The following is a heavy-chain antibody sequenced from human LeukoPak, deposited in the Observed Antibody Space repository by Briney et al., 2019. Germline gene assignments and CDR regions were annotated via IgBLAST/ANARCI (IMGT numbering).Heavy chain of an antibody. CDR1: GGSSSGDF. CDR2: IHTSGST. J-gene: IGHJ4*02. CDR3: ARDNPARVTATLDY. Sequence: SETLSLTCTVSGGSSSGDFWSWIRQPAGKGLEWIGRIHTSGSTNYNPPLMSRVTMSLDTSKNQFSLHLSSVTAADTAVYYCARDNPARVTATLDYWGQGTLVTVSS. D-gene: IGHD2-21*02. V-gene: IGHV4-4*07.